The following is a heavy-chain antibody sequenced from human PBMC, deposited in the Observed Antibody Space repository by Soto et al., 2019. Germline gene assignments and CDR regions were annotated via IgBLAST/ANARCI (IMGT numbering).Heavy chain of an antibody. Sequence: PSETLSLTCAVSGYSITNGYYWGWIRQPPGQGLEWIGTIYHSGSTYYNPSLKTRVTISVDTPKNQFSLKLSSVTAADTAVYYCARALDCSGGSCYPLRGMEVWGKGTTVTVS. V-gene: IGHV4-38-2*01. CDR2: IYHSGST. CDR1: GYSITNGYY. J-gene: IGHJ6*04. CDR3: ARALDCSGGSCYPLRGMEV. D-gene: IGHD2-15*01.